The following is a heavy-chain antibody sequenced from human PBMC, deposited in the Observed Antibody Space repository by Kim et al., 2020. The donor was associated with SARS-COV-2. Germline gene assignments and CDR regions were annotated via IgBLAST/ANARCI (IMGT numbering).Heavy chain of an antibody. CDR3: ARVKAGGIRVLVY. Sequence: ASVKVSCKASGYTFTSYDFNWVRQATGQGLEWMGWMNPNSGNTGYAQRFQGRITMTRNTSTSTAYMELSSLRSEDTAVYYCARVKAGGIRVLVYWGQGTLVTVSS. CDR2: MNPNSGNT. CDR1: GYTFTSYD. V-gene: IGHV1-8*01. D-gene: IGHD5-18*01. J-gene: IGHJ4*02.